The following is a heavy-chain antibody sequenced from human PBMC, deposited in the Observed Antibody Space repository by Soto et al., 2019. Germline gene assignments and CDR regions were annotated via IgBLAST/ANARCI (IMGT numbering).Heavy chain of an antibody. Sequence: PGGSLRLSCAASGFSFSSYAMDWVRQAPGKGLEWVAVISYDGSNKYDAESVKGRFTISRDNSKNTLYLQMNSLRADDTAVYYCAREAGYSRTMIYGMDVWGQGTTVTVSS. J-gene: IGHJ6*02. CDR2: ISYDGSNK. CDR1: GFSFSSYA. CDR3: AREAGYSRTMIYGMDV. D-gene: IGHD1-26*01. V-gene: IGHV3-30-3*01.